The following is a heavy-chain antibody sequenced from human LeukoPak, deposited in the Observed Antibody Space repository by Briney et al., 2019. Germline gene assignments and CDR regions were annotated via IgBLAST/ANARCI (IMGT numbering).Heavy chain of an antibody. CDR2: INPNSGGT. J-gene: IGHJ3*02. V-gene: IGHV1-2*02. D-gene: IGHD5-18*01. CDR1: GYTFTGYY. CDR3: ARDTHVQLWETFDM. Sequence: ASVKVSCKASGYTFTGYYMHWVRQAPGQGLEWMGWINPNSGGTNYAQKFQGRVTMTRDTSISTAYMELSRLRSDDTAVYYCARDTHVQLWETFDMWGQGTMVTVSS.